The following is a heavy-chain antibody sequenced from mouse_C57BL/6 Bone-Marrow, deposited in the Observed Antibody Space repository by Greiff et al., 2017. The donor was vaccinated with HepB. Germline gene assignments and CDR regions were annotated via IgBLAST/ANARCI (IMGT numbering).Heavy chain of an antibody. CDR3: AVMVTTRGFYAMDY. V-gene: IGHV1-49*01. J-gene: IGHJ4*01. CDR1: YFAFMASA. D-gene: IGHD2-2*01. CDR2: FTMYSDAT. Sequence: LVESGAELVRPGSSVKLSCKDSYFAFMASAMHWVKQRPGHGLEWIGSFTMYSDATEYSENFKGKATLTANTSSITAYMERSSLTSEDSAVYYCAVMVTTRGFYAMDYWGQGTSVTVSS.